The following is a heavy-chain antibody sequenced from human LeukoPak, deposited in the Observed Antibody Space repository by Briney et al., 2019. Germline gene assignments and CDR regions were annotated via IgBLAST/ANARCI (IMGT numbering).Heavy chain of an antibody. CDR2: INWNGGNT. V-gene: IGHV3-20*04. CDR3: ARETRICSNGVCFDWFDP. J-gene: IGHJ5*02. Sequence: GGSLRLSCAASGFTFDNYAMDWVRQAPGRGLEWVSGINWNGGNTDYADSVKGRFTISRDNAKNSLYLQMNSLRADDTALYYCARETRICSNGVCFDWFDPWGQGTLVTVST. D-gene: IGHD2-8*01. CDR1: GFTFDNYA.